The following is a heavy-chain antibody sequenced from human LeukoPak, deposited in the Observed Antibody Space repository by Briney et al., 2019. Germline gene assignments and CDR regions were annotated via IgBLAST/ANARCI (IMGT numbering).Heavy chain of an antibody. V-gene: IGHV4-61*01. CDR1: GGSVSSGSYY. Sequence: SETLSLTCTVSGGSVSSGSYYWSWIRQPPGKGLEWIGYIYYNRSTNYNPTLKSRVTISVDTSKNQFSLKLSSVTAADTAVYYCARVIGSGYDYPFDYWGQGTLVTVSS. CDR3: ARVIGSGYDYPFDY. J-gene: IGHJ4*02. CDR2: IYYNRST. D-gene: IGHD5-12*01.